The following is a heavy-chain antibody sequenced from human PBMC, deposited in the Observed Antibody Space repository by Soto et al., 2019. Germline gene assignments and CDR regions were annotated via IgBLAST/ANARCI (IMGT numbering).Heavy chain of an antibody. Sequence: AVKVSCKASGGTFSSYAISWVRQAPGQGLEWMGGIIPIFGTANYAQKFQGRVTITADESTSTAYMELSSLRSEDTAVYYCARSRGDTAMVTGYWGQGTLVTVSS. V-gene: IGHV1-69*13. J-gene: IGHJ4*02. CDR1: GGTFSSYA. CDR2: IIPIFGTA. CDR3: ARSRGDTAMVTGY. D-gene: IGHD5-18*01.